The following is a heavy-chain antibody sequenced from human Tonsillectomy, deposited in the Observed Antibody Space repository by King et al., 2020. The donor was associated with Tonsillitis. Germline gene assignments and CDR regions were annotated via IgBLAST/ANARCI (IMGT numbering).Heavy chain of an antibody. Sequence: VQLQQWGAGLLKPSETLSLTCAVYGGSFSRYYWSWIRQPPGKGLEWIGEINYYGSTNYNPSLKGRVTISVDTSKNHFSLNLTSVTAADTAVYYCATEGSNWFDPWGQGTLVTVSS. CDR2: INYYGST. J-gene: IGHJ5*02. CDR3: ATEGSNWFDP. CDR1: GGSFSRYY. V-gene: IGHV4-34*01.